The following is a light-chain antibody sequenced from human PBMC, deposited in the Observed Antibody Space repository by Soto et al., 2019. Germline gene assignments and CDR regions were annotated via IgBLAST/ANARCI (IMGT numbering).Light chain of an antibody. CDR1: QSVSSSY. J-gene: IGKJ4*01. Sequence: EIVLTQSPGTRSLSPGERATLSCRASQSVSSSYVAWYQQKPGQAPRLLIYGASSRATGIPDRFSGSGSGTDFTLTINRLEPEDFAVYHCQQYGNSPLTFGGGTKVEIK. CDR3: QQYGNSPLT. V-gene: IGKV3-20*01. CDR2: GAS.